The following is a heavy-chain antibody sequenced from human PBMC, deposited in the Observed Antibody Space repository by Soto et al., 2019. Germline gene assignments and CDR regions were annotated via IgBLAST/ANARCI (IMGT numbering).Heavy chain of an antibody. V-gene: IGHV3-30*18. J-gene: IGHJ6*02. D-gene: IGHD3-22*01. CDR3: AKDSYYYDSSGYPPAPIRGYYYYYGMDV. Sequence: QVQLVESGGGVVQPGRSLRLSCAASGFTFSSYGMHWVRQSPGKGLEWVAVISYDGSNKYYADSVKGRFTISRDNSKKTLYLQMNSLRAEDTAVYYCAKDSYYYDSSGYPPAPIRGYYYYYGMDVWGQGTTVTVSS. CDR2: ISYDGSNK. CDR1: GFTFSSYG.